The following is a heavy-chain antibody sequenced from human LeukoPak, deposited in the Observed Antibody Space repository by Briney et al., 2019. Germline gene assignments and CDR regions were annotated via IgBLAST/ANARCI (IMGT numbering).Heavy chain of an antibody. CDR2: IGAFNGNT. CDR3: ARDFLSYDGSENHFEDTFDI. V-gene: IGHV1-18*01. J-gene: IGHJ3*02. Sequence: ASVKVSCKASGYSFDRYGIRWERQAPGQGLEWLGWIGAFNGNTNYAQNLQGRVTMTADTSTTTAYMELRSLSSDDTAVYYCARDFLSYDGSENHFEDTFDIWGQGTMVTVSS. D-gene: IGHD3-22*01. CDR1: GYSFDRYG.